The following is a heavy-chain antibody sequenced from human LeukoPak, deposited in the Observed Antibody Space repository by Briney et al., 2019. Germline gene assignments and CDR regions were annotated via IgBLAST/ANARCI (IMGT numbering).Heavy chain of an antibody. CDR2: IIPIFGTA. V-gene: IGHV1-69*05. J-gene: IGHJ4*02. D-gene: IGHD3/OR15-3a*01. CDR3: ARCGLSKGYFDY. Sequence: SVKVSCKASGGTFSSYAISWVRQAPGQGLEWMGGIIPIFGTANYAQKFQGRVTITTDESTSTAYMELSSLRSEDTAVYYCARCGLSKGYFDYWGQGTLVTVSS. CDR1: GGTFSSYA.